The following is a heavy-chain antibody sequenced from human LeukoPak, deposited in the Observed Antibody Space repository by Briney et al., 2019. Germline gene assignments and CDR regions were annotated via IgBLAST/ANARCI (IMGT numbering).Heavy chain of an antibody. V-gene: IGHV3-13*01. Sequence: GGSLRLSCAACGCTISSLDRRWGRQPRGEGVGWGSTIRTATDTSYPGSVDGRFTLSTDNAKNSLYLQMNSLTAGDTAVYYCARGPPRGKYYSIHVWGKGTTVTVSS. D-gene: IGHD1-1*01. CDR2: IRTATDT. J-gene: IGHJ6*03. CDR1: GCTISSLD. CDR3: ARGPPRGKYYSIHV.